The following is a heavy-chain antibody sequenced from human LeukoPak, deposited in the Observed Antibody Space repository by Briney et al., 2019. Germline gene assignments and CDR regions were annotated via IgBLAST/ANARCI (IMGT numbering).Heavy chain of an antibody. CDR3: AKAGSGSGQYYGMDV. Sequence: GGSLRLSCAASGFTFSRYWMSWVRQAPGKGLEWVANIKQDGSEKYYVDSVKGRFTISRDNSKNTLYLQMNSLRAEDTAVYYCAKAGSGSGQYYGMDVWGQGTTVTVSS. CDR2: IKQDGSEK. CDR1: GFTFSRYW. V-gene: IGHV3-7*03. J-gene: IGHJ6*02. D-gene: IGHD3-10*01.